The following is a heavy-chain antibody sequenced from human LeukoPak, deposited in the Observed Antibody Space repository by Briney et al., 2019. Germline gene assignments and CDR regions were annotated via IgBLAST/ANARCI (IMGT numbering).Heavy chain of an antibody. CDR2: IFHGGRT. D-gene: IGHD4-17*01. CDR3: ARIYGDYVFYYAMDV. J-gene: IGHJ6*02. Sequence: PSETLSLTCTVSNASVSSYYWSWIRQPPGKGLEWIGYIFHGGRTNYNPSLKSRITISMDTSKNQVSLKLNSVTAADTAVYYCARIYGDYVFYYAMDVWGQGTTVTVSS. CDR1: NASVSSYY. V-gene: IGHV4-59*08.